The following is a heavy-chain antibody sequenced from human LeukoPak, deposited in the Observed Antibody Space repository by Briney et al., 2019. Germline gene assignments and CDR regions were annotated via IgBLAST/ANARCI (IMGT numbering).Heavy chain of an antibody. J-gene: IGHJ1*01. CDR1: GFTFSIYA. CDR2: ISYYGSNK. D-gene: IGHD3-16*01. CDR3: ARSGDYLGAEYFQH. V-gene: IGHV3-30-3*01. Sequence: PGGSLRLSCAASGFTFSIYAMHCVRQAPGKGLEGVAVISYYGSNKYYRDSVKGRFTISRDNSKNTLYLQMNSLRAEDTAVYYCARSGDYLGAEYFQHWGQGTLVTVSS.